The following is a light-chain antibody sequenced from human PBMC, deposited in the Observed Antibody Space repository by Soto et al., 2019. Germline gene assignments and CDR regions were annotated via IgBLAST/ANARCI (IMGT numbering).Light chain of an antibody. CDR3: QQYSDSSGA. CDR1: QSISDS. CDR2: DAS. V-gene: IGKV1-5*01. Sequence: DIQMTQSPSTLSASVGDRVTITCRASQSISDSLAWYQQKPGKAPKLLIFDASTLESGVPSRFSGSGSGTDFTLTISSLEPDDFATYYCQQYSDSSGAFGHGTKVDIK. J-gene: IGKJ1*01.